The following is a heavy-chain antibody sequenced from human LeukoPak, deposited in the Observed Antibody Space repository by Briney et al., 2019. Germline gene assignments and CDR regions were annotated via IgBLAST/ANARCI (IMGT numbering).Heavy chain of an antibody. CDR3: ARGVSSGYYSVYYFDY. D-gene: IGHD3-22*01. CDR1: GVSISNYY. CDR2: IYSSGST. Sequence: PWETLSLTCTVSGVSISNYYWSWIRQPAGKGLEWVGRIYSSGSTIYNPSLKSRVTMSVDTSKNQFSLKLTSVTAADTAVYYCARGVSSGYYSVYYFDYWGQGTLVTVSS. J-gene: IGHJ4*02. V-gene: IGHV4-4*07.